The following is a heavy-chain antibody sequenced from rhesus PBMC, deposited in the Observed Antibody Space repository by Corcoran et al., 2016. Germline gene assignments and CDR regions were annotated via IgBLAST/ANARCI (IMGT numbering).Heavy chain of an antibody. CDR3: ARFFPVSDY. J-gene: IGHJ4*01. V-gene: IGHV4-65*01. CDR2: ISCSSGNT. Sequence: QVQLQEAGPGLVRPSATLSLTGAFAGGSVRGGIWRGGISRRPGKGLEWIWYISCSSGNTYYNPSLKSRVTISTDTSKTQFSLKLTSVTAADTAVYYCARFFPVSDYWGQGVLVTVSS. CDR1: GGSVRGGIW. D-gene: IGHD3-9*01.